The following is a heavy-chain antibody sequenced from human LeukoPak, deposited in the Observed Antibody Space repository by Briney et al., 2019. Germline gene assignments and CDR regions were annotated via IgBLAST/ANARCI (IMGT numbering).Heavy chain of an antibody. J-gene: IGHJ4*02. V-gene: IGHV4-34*01. CDR3: ATGYVWGSYRLFDY. CDR2: INHSGST. D-gene: IGHD3-16*02. Sequence: SETLSLTCAVYGGSFSGYYWSWIRQPPGKGLEWIGEINHSGSTNYNPSLKSRVTISVDTSKNQFSLKLSSVTAADTAVYYCATGYVWGSYRLFDYWGQGTLVTVSS. CDR1: GGSFSGYY.